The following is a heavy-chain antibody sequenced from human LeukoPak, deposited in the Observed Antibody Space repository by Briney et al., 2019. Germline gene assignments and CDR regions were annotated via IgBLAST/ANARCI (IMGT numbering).Heavy chain of an antibody. CDR2: IYYSGTT. CDR1: GGSISSYY. D-gene: IGHD6-13*01. Sequence: SETLSLTCTVSGGSISSYYWSWIRQPPGKGLEWIGYIYYSGTTNYNPSLKSRVTISVDTSKNQFSLKLSSVTAADTAVYYCARGVYIPAAQYGYWGQGTLVTVSS. CDR3: ARGVYIPAAQYGY. J-gene: IGHJ4*02. V-gene: IGHV4-59*01.